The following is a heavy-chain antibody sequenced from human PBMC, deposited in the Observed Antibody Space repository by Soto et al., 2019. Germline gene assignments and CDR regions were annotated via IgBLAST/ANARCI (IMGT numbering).Heavy chain of an antibody. CDR2: IYYSGST. D-gene: IGHD3-22*01. CDR1: GGSISSYY. CDR3: ARHLGYDSSGYYRNWFDP. V-gene: IGHV4-59*08. J-gene: IGHJ5*02. Sequence: SETLSLTCTVSGGSISSYYWSWIRQPPGKGLEWIGYIYYSGSTNYNPSLKSRVTISVDTSKNQFSLKLSSVTAADTAVYYCARHLGYDSSGYYRNWFDPWGQGTLVNVSS.